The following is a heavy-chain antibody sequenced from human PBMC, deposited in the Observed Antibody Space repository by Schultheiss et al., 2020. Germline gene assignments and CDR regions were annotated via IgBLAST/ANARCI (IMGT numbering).Heavy chain of an antibody. J-gene: IGHJ4*02. CDR3: ARDNEAEDSGYERALDY. Sequence: SETLSLTCTVSGGSISSGSYYWSWIRQPAGKGLEWIGEINHSGSTNYNPSLKSRVTISVDTSKNQFSLRLTSVTAADTAVYYCARDNEAEDSGYERALDYWGQGTLVTVSS. CDR2: INHSGST. V-gene: IGHV4-61*09. D-gene: IGHD5-12*01. CDR1: GGSISSGSYY.